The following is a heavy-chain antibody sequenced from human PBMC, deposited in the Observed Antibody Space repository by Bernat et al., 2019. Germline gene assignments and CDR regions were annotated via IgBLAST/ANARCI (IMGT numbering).Heavy chain of an antibody. D-gene: IGHD3-16*01. J-gene: IGHJ4*02. Sequence: QVQLVESGGGVVQPGRSLRLSCAASGFTFSSYAVHWVRQAPGKGLEWVAVISYDGSNKYYADSVKGRFTISRDNSKNTLYLQMNSLRAEDTAVYYCAGSAGGGDFDYWGQGTLVTVSS. CDR2: ISYDGSNK. V-gene: IGHV3-30*01. CDR1: GFTFSSYA. CDR3: AGSAGGGDFDY.